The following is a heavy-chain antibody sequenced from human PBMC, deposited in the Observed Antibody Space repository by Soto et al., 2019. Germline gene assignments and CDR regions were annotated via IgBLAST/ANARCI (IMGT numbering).Heavy chain of an antibody. V-gene: IGHV3-30*18. CDR1: GFTFSSYG. D-gene: IGHD2-2*01. J-gene: IGHJ6*02. CDR3: AKDRRYCSSTSCYRGARYYYGMDV. Sequence: QVQLVESGGGVVQPGRSLRLSCAASGFTFSSYGMHWVRQAPGKGLEWVAVISYDGSNKYYADSVKGRFTISRDNSKNTLYLQMNSLRAEDTAVYYCAKDRRYCSSTSCYRGARYYYGMDVWGQGTTVTVSS. CDR2: ISYDGSNK.